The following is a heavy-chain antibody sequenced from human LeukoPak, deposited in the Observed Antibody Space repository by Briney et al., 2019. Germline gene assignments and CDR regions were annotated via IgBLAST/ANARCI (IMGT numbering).Heavy chain of an antibody. J-gene: IGHJ3*02. CDR2: ISYSGST. Sequence: PSETLSLTCTVSGGSISSSSYYWGWIRQPPGKGLEWLGRISYSGSTYNNPSLKSRVTISVDTSKNQFSLNLRSVTAADTAVYYCARLSYSTGWWAFDIWGQGTMVTVSS. CDR3: ARLSYSTGWWAFDI. D-gene: IGHD6-19*01. V-gene: IGHV4-39*01. CDR1: GGSISSSSYY.